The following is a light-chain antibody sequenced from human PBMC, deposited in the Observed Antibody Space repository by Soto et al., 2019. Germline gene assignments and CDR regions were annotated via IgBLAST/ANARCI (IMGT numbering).Light chain of an antibody. J-gene: IGKJ4*01. Sequence: DIQMTQSPSSVSASVGDRVTITCRASQGISSWLAWYQQKPGKAPKLLIYGASSLQSGVPSRFSGSGSGTDFTPPLRRRQPEDFATYFCQQANSFPLTFGGGTKVEIK. CDR1: QGISSW. CDR3: QQANSFPLT. V-gene: IGKV1-12*01. CDR2: GAS.